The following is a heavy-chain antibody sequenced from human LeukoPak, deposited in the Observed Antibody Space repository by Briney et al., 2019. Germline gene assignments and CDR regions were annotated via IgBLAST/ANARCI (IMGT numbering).Heavy chain of an antibody. Sequence: SETLSLTCTVSGYSISSGYYWGWIRQPPGKGLEWIGSIYHSGSTYYNPSLKSRVTISVDTSKNQFSLKLSSVTAADTAVYYCARLSPYYYDSSGYYFSTSVIDYWGQGTLVTVSS. V-gene: IGHV4-38-2*02. D-gene: IGHD3-22*01. CDR2: IYHSGST. J-gene: IGHJ4*02. CDR1: GYSISSGYY. CDR3: ARLSPYYYDSSGYYFSTSVIDY.